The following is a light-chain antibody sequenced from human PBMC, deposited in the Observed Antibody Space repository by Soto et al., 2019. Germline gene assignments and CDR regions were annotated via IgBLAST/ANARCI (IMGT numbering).Light chain of an antibody. CDR1: ESVDIN. CDR2: GAS. Sequence: EIVLTQSPATLSVSPGERVTLSCRASESVDINLAWYQQKPGQAPRLLIYGASTRATDMPGTFSGRGSGTEFTLTISSLQSEDFATYYCQQYNSYSTFGQGTRLEI. J-gene: IGKJ5*01. V-gene: IGKV3-15*01. CDR3: QQYNSYST.